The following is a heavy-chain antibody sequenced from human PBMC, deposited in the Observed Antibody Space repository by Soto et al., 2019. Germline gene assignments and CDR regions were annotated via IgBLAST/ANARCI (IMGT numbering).Heavy chain of an antibody. CDR1: GYTFTSYY. J-gene: IGHJ4*02. D-gene: IGHD6-19*01. Sequence: ASVKVSCKASGYTFTSYYMHWVRQAPGQGLEWMGIINPSGGSTSYAQKFKGRVTMTRDTSISTAYMELSRLRSEDTAVYYCAREGAVAGTHRPIPLGYWGQGTLVTVSS. V-gene: IGHV1-46*01. CDR2: INPSGGST. CDR3: AREGAVAGTHRPIPLGY.